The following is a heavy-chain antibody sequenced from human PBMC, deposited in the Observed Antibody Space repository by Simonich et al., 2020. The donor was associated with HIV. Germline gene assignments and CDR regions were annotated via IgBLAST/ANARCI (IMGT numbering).Heavy chain of an antibody. CDR2: TRPNGGKK. CDR3: ARGNPWFDY. D-gene: IGHD1-1*01. CDR1: GYTFTNYG. V-gene: IGHV1-18*01. Sequence: QVRLVQSGTEVKKPGASVKVSCKASGYTFTNYGITWVRQATGKGLEWMGRTRPNGGKKKYSRNLQGRVTMTTDTSTSTAYMELRSLRSDDTAVYYCARGNPWFDYWGQGTLVTVSS. J-gene: IGHJ4*02.